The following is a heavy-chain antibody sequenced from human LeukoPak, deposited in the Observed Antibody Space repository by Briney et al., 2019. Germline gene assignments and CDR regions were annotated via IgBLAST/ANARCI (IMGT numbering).Heavy chain of an antibody. D-gene: IGHD6-19*01. Sequence: PGGSLRLSCAASGFTFSSYEMNWVRQAPGKGLEWVSYISSSGSTIYYGDSVKGRFTISRDNAKNSLYLQMNSLRAGDTAVYYCATLIAVAGIWFDPWGQGTLVTVSS. CDR1: GFTFSSYE. J-gene: IGHJ5*02. CDR2: ISSSGSTI. CDR3: ATLIAVAGIWFDP. V-gene: IGHV3-48*03.